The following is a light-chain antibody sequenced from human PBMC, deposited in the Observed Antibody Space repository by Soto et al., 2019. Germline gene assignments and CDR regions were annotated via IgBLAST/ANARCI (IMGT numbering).Light chain of an antibody. J-gene: IGKJ1*01. CDR1: QSLLHRTGYTY. V-gene: IGKV2-28*01. Sequence: DILMTQSPSSLPVTPGEPASMSWRSSQSLLHRTGYTYLDWYIQKPGQPPLLLIYIGSNRSSGVPVRFSGSGSGRDFTLRISRVEAEDVGIYYCMERVQIPVTFGQGTKLEIK. CDR3: MERVQIPVT. CDR2: IGS.